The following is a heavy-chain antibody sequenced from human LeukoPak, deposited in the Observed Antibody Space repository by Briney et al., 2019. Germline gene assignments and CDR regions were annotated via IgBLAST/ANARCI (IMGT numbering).Heavy chain of an antibody. D-gene: IGHD4-17*01. V-gene: IGHV1-69*05. J-gene: IGHJ4*02. CDR3: ARDDYGDYAASFRFFDY. CDR2: IIPIFGTA. Sequence: SVKVSCKASGGTFSSYAISWVRQAPGQGLEWMGGIIPIFGTANYAQKFQGRVTITTDESTSTAYMELSSLRAEDTAVYYCARDDYGDYAASFRFFDYWGQGTLVTVSS. CDR1: GGTFSSYA.